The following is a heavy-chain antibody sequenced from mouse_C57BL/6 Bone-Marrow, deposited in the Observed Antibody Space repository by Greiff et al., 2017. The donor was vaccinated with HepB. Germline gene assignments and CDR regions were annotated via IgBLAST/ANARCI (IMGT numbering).Heavy chain of an antibody. D-gene: IGHD1-1*01. V-gene: IGHV1-80*01. CDR2: IYPGDGDT. CDR1: GYAFSSYW. CDR3: ARRVYYGSSYGFAY. Sequence: QVQLQQSGAELVKPGASVKISCKASGYAFSSYWMNWVKQRPGKGLEWIGQIYPGDGDTNYNGKFKGKATLTAAKSSSTAYMQLSSLTSEDSAVYFCARRVYYGSSYGFAYWGQGTLVTVSA. J-gene: IGHJ3*01.